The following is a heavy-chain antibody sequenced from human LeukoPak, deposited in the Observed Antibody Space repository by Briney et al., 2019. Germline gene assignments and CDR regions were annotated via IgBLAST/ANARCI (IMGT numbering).Heavy chain of an antibody. V-gene: IGHV4-34*01. J-gene: IGHJ6*04. CDR2: INHSGST. Sequence: SETLPLTCAVYGGSFSGYYWSWIRQPPGKGLEWIGEINHSGSTNYNPSLKSRVTISVDTSKNQFSLKLSSVTAADTAVYYCARGRGVRGGKYYYYYYGMDVWGKGTTVTVSS. CDR1: GGSFSGYY. CDR3: ARGRGVRGGKYYYYYYGMDV. D-gene: IGHD3-10*01.